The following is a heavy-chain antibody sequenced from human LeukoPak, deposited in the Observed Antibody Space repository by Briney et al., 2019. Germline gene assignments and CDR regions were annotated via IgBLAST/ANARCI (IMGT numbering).Heavy chain of an antibody. D-gene: IGHD3-10*01. CDR3: ARTYGSGSYLGY. CDR2: IYQSGST. CDR1: GDSLSSSNNW. Sequence: SETLSLTCSVSGDSLSSSNNWWSWVRQPPGKGLEWLGEIYQSGSTNYNPSLKSRVTMSVDTSKNQFSLKLNSVTAADTAVYYCARTYGSGSYLGYWGRGTLVIVSS. V-gene: IGHV4-4*02. J-gene: IGHJ4*02.